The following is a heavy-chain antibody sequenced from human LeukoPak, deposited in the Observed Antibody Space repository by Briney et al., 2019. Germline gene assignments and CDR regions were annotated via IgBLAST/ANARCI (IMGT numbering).Heavy chain of an antibody. D-gene: IGHD2-8*01. J-gene: IGHJ6*02. V-gene: IGHV4-30-4*08. Sequence: SETLSLTCTVSGVSINNPNYCWSWVRQPPGKGLEWVRYGYCNGRSYYNPSLRSRLTMTVDTSSNQFSLELSSVTAADTAVYYCARAGSSGPYCTIGSCYGMDVWGQGTTVTVSS. CDR1: GVSINNPNYC. CDR3: ARAGSSGPYCTIGSCYGMDV. CDR2: GYCNGRS.